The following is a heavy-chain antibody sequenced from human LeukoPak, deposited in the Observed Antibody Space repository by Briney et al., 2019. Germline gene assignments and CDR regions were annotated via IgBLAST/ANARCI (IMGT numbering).Heavy chain of an antibody. CDR1: GFTFSGSA. J-gene: IGHJ6*03. D-gene: IGHD3-9*01. Sequence: PGGSLRLSCAASGFTFSGSAMHWVRQAPGKGLEWVAVISYDGSNKYYADSVKGRFTISRDNSKNTLYLQMNSLRAEDTAVYYCARGFSYYDILTGYYYMDVWGKGTTVTVSS. V-gene: IGHV3-30*04. CDR3: ARGFSYYDILTGYYYMDV. CDR2: ISYDGSNK.